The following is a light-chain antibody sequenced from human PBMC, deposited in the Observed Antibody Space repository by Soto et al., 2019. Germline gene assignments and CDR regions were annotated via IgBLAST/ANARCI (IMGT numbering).Light chain of an antibody. CDR2: EVS. J-gene: IGLJ3*02. V-gene: IGLV2-14*01. CDR1: NSDVGGYNS. CDR3: SSYTSSTTWV. Sequence: QSVLTQPASVSGSPGQSITISCAGTNSDVGGYNSVSWYQQHPGKAPKLMIYEVSHRPSGVSNRFSGSKSGNTASLIISGRQAADEGDYYCSSYTSSTTWVFGGGTKLTVL.